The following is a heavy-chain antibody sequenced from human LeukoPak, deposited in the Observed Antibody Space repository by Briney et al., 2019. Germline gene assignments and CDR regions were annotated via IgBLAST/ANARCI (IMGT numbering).Heavy chain of an antibody. D-gene: IGHD3-16*01. CDR3: ARQGLGAYNWFDP. V-gene: IGHV4-34*01. Sequence: GSLRLSCAASGFTFSSYAMSWVRQPPGKGLEWIGEIYHSGSTYYNPSLKSRVTISVDTSKNQFSLKLSSVTAADTAVYYCARQGLGAYNWFDPWGQGTLVTVSS. CDR2: IYHSGST. CDR1: GFTFSSYA. J-gene: IGHJ5*02.